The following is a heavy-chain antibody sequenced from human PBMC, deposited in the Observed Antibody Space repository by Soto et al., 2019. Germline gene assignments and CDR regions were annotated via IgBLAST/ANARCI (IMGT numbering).Heavy chain of an antibody. CDR2: ISYSGSIK. D-gene: IGHD1-1*01. Sequence: QVQLVESGGGAVQPGRSLRLSCVASAFTFSIYGMHWVRQAPGKGLEWVAVISYSGSIKYYVDSVKGRFTVSRDNSKNTLYLQMNSLKPEDTAVYYCAKENEGYGMDVWGQGTTVSV. J-gene: IGHJ6*02. CDR1: AFTFSIYG. CDR3: AKENEGYGMDV. V-gene: IGHV3-30*18.